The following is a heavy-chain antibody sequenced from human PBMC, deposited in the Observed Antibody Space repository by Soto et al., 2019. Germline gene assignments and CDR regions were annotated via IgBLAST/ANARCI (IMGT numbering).Heavy chain of an antibody. D-gene: IGHD2-8*01. J-gene: IGHJ3*02. V-gene: IGHV3-23*01. CDR3: AKDRYCNNGICYPLHDEFDM. CDR1: GFSFSNYA. CDR2: ISGNGVRT. Sequence: GGSLRLSCAASGFSFSNYAMSWVRQAPGKGLEWVSGISGNGVRTAYAESVKGRFTVSRDNSRNTLYLQLSSLRAEDTAVYYCAKDRYCNNGICYPLHDEFDMWGQGTTVTVSS.